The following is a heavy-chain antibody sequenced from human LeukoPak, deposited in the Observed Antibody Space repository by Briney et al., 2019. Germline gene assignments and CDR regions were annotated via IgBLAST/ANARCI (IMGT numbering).Heavy chain of an antibody. D-gene: IGHD2-2*01. Sequence: GGSLRLSCAASGFTVSSNYMSWVRQAPGKGLEWVSVIYSGGSTYYADSVRGRFTISRDNSKNTLYLQMNSLRAEDTAVYYCARTKTYCSSTSCYSYFDYWGQGTLVTVSS. CDR2: IYSGGST. CDR1: GFTVSSNY. J-gene: IGHJ4*02. V-gene: IGHV3-66*01. CDR3: ARTKTYCSSTSCYSYFDY.